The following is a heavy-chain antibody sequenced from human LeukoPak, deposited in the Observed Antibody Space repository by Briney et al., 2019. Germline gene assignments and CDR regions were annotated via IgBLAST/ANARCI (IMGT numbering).Heavy chain of an antibody. Sequence: ERSLRLSCAASGFTFSSYGMHWVRQAPGKGLEWVAVISSDGSNKYYADSVKGRFTISRDNSKNTLYLQVNSLRAEDTAVYYCAKDLRAVAGPFDCWGQGTLVTVSS. CDR1: GFTFSSYG. CDR2: ISSDGSNK. V-gene: IGHV3-30*18. D-gene: IGHD6-19*01. CDR3: AKDLRAVAGPFDC. J-gene: IGHJ4*02.